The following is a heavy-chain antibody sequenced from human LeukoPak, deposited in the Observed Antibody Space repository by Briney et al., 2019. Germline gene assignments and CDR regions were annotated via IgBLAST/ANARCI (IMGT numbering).Heavy chain of an antibody. V-gene: IGHV3-20*02. CDR3: ARLSGSFQYYYGMDV. CDR2: INWNGGST. CDR1: GFPFHYYG. J-gene: IGHJ6*02. D-gene: IGHD1-26*01. Sequence: GSLRLSFAASGFPFHYYGMSWVRPAPGKGLEWVSGINWNGGSTGYADSVKGRFTISRDNSKNSLYLQMNSLRAEDTALYHCARLSGSFQYYYGMDVWGQGTTVTVSS.